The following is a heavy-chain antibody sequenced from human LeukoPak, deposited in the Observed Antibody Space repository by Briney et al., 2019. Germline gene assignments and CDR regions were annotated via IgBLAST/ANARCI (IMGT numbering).Heavy chain of an antibody. V-gene: IGHV4-59*01. Sequence: SETLSLTCTVSGGSISSYYWSWIRQPPGKGLEWIGYIFYSGSTNYNPSLKCRVTISVDTSKNQFSLKLTSVTAADTAVYYCAKGDAYNPSSFYGVDVWGQGTTVTVSS. CDR1: GGSISSYY. J-gene: IGHJ6*02. D-gene: IGHD5-24*01. CDR2: IFYSGST. CDR3: AKGDAYNPSSFYGVDV.